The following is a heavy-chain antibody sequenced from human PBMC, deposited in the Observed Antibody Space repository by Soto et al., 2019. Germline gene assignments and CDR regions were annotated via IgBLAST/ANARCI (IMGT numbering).Heavy chain of an antibody. Sequence: QVQLQESGPGLVKPSQTLSLTCTVSGGSISSGGYYWSWIRQHPGKGLEWIGYIYYSGSTYYNPSLKSRVTISVDTSKNQFSLKLSSLTAADTAVYYCARLGSDLVEPAPYNWFDPWGQGTLVTVSS. D-gene: IGHD7-27*01. CDR2: IYYSGST. CDR1: GGSISSGGYY. V-gene: IGHV4-31*03. J-gene: IGHJ5*02. CDR3: ARLGSDLVEPAPYNWFDP.